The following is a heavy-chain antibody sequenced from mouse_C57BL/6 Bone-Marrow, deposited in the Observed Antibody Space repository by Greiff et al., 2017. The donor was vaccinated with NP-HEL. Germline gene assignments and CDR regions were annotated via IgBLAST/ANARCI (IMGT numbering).Heavy chain of an antibody. CDR1: GFSFNTYA. D-gene: IGHD1-1*01. V-gene: IGHV10-1*01. CDR2: IRSKSNNYAT. CDR3: VRQGPITTVVATYWYFDV. J-gene: IGHJ1*03. Sequence: EVKLMESGGGLVQPKGSLKLSCAASGFSFNTYAMNWVRQAPGKGLEWVARIRSKSNNYATYYADSVKDRFTISRDDSESMLYLQMNNLKTEDTAMYYCVRQGPITTVVATYWYFDVWGTGTTVTVSS.